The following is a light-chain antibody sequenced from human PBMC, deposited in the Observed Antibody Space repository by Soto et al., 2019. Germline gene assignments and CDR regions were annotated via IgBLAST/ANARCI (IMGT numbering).Light chain of an antibody. Sequence: EIVLTQSPATLSLSPGERATLPCRAIQRVGNALAWYHQKPGQAPRVLIYSASKRATGIPARFSGSGSGTDFTLTISSLEPEDFAVYYCQQRTNWPPTFGGGTKVEMK. J-gene: IGKJ4*01. V-gene: IGKV3-11*01. CDR3: QQRTNWPPT. CDR2: SAS. CDR1: QRVGNA.